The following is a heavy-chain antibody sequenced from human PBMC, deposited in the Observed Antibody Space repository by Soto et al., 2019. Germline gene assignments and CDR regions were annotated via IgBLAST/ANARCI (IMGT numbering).Heavy chain of an antibody. CDR2: IYQSGST. V-gene: IGHV4-30-2*01. CDR1: GGSISSGGYS. Sequence: QLRLQESGSGLVEPSQTLSLTCAVSGGSISSGGYSWSWIRQPPGKGLEWIGYIYQSGSTYYNPSLKRRVTISVDRSKNQFSLKLSSVTAADTAVYYCATSGDYLSGYYYYGMDVWGQGTTVTVSS. J-gene: IGHJ6*02. CDR3: ATSGDYLSGYYYYGMDV. D-gene: IGHD4-17*01.